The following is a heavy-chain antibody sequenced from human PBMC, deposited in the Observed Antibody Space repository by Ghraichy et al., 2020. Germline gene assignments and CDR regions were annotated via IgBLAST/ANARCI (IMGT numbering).Heavy chain of an antibody. CDR2: IIPIFGTA. Sequence: SVKVSCKASGGTFSSYAISWVRQAPGQGLEWMGGIIPIFGTANYAQKFQGRVTITADESTSTAYMELSSLRSEDTAVYYCARPYDSSGPDAFDIWGQGTMVTVSS. D-gene: IGHD3-22*01. CDR3: ARPYDSSGPDAFDI. V-gene: IGHV1-69*13. CDR1: GGTFSSYA. J-gene: IGHJ3*02.